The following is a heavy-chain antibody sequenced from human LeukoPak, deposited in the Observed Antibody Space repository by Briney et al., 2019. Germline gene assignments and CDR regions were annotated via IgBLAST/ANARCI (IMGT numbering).Heavy chain of an antibody. D-gene: IGHD2-2*01. V-gene: IGHV3-21*01. CDR2: ISSSSSYI. CDR3: ARSPVDCSSTSCYGEGDFDY. Sequence: GGSLRLSCAASGFTFSSYSMNWVRQAPGKGLEWVSSISSSSSYIYYADSVNGRFTISRDNAKNSLYLQMNSLRAEDTAVYYCARSPVDCSSTSCYGEGDFDYWGQGTLVTVSS. CDR1: GFTFSSYS. J-gene: IGHJ4*02.